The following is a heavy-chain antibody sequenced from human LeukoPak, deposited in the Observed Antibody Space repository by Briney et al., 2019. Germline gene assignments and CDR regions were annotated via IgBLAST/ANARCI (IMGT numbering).Heavy chain of an antibody. Sequence: GASVKVSCKASGYTFTSYDINWVRQAPGKGLEWMGGFDPEDGETIYAQKFQGRVTMTEDTSTDTAYMELSSLRSEDTAVYYCATGRGWAFDIWGQGTMVTVSS. CDR2: FDPEDGET. J-gene: IGHJ3*02. CDR1: GYTFTSYD. D-gene: IGHD5-24*01. V-gene: IGHV1-24*01. CDR3: ATGRGWAFDI.